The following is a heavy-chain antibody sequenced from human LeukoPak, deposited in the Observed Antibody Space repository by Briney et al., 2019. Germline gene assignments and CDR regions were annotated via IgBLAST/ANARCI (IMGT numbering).Heavy chain of an antibody. CDR2: ISGSGSNT. D-gene: IGHD5-18*01. CDR3: AKDLIPARDTAMDYFDY. V-gene: IGHV3-23*01. Sequence: PGGSLRLSCAASGFSFSSYAMSWVRQAPGKGLEWVSSISGSGSNTYCADSVKGRFTISRDNSKNTLYLQMNSLRAEDTAVYYCAKDLIPARDTAMDYFDYWGQGTLVTVSS. CDR1: GFSFSSYA. J-gene: IGHJ4*02.